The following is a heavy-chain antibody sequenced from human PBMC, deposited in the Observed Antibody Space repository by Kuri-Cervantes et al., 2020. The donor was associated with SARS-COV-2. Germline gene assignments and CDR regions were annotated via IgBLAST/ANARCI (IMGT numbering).Heavy chain of an antibody. J-gene: IGHJ6*03. Sequence: SETLSLTCAVSGYSISSGYYWGWIRQPPGKGLEWIGSIYHSGSTYYNPSLKSRVTISVDTSKNQFSLKLSSVTAADTAVYYCARCSQYCSSTTCYYYYYYMDVWGKGTTVTVSS. CDR1: GYSISSGYY. CDR3: ARCSQYCSSTTCYYYYYYMDV. V-gene: IGHV4-38-2*01. CDR2: IYHSGST. D-gene: IGHD2-2*01.